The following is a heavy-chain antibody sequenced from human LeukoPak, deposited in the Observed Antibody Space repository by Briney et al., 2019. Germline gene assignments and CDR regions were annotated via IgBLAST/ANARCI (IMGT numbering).Heavy chain of an antibody. CDR2: ISWNSGIL. V-gene: IGHV3-9*01. Sequence: PGGSLRLSCAASGFTFDDYAMHWVRQAPGKGLEWVSGISWNSGILAYADSVKGRFTISRDNAKNSLYLQMNSLRPVDTAFYYCAKCDPYWYFDLWGRGTLVTVSS. CDR1: GFTFDDYA. J-gene: IGHJ2*01. CDR3: AKCDPYWYFDL.